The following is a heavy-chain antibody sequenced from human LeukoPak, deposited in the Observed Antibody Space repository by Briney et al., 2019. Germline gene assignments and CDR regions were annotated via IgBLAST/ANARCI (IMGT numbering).Heavy chain of an antibody. Sequence: SETLSLTCTVSGDSISSGSYYWSWIRQPAGKGLEWIGRIYTTGSTNYSPSLKSRVSISVDTSKNQFSLRLSSVTAADTALYYCARGFPLYSGTYSDTFDIWGRGTMVTVSS. CDR3: ARGFPLYSGTYSDTFDI. D-gene: IGHD1-26*01. CDR2: IYTTGST. CDR1: GDSISSGSYY. V-gene: IGHV4-61*02. J-gene: IGHJ3*02.